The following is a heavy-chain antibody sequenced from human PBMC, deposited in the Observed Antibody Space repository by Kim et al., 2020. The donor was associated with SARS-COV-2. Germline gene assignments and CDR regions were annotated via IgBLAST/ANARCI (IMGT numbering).Heavy chain of an antibody. CDR3: GGCHGGGSHVRI. J-gene: IGHJ4*02. Sequence: GGSLRLSCAASGFTFSNYGMTWVRQTPGKGLEWVSSFTGDGVTHYADSVKGSFSISRDNAKDMVFLQMKSLLAEDTGGCYCGGCHGGGSHVRIWGEGTL. CDR1: GFTFSNYG. D-gene: IGHD3-16*01. V-gene: IGHV3-23*01. CDR2: FTGDGVT.